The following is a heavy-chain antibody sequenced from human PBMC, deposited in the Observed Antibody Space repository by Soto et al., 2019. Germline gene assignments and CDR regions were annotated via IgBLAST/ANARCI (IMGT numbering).Heavy chain of an antibody. Sequence: QVQLVQSGAEVKKPGSSVKVSCKASGGTFSSYTISWVRQAPGQGLEWMGRIIPILGIANYAQKFQGRVTITAAKSTSTAYRELSSLRSEDTAVYYCASGAGTTSGGFDYWGQGTLVTVSS. V-gene: IGHV1-69*02. CDR1: GGTFSSYT. CDR3: ASGAGTTSGGFDY. CDR2: IIPILGIA. J-gene: IGHJ4*02. D-gene: IGHD1-1*01.